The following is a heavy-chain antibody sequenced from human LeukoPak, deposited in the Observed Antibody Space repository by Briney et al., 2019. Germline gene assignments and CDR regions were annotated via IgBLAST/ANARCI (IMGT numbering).Heavy chain of an antibody. V-gene: IGHV3-21*01. J-gene: IGHJ6*03. CDR1: GYTFRDYS. D-gene: IGHD2-21*02. Sequence: PVGSLRLSCAASGYTFRDYSMVSVRQAPGKGLEWGSSISPMSGKRYYADSMRGRFTISRDNAKNSRYLETNSLRAEDTAVYYCARGICGSDCKYYYYMDVWGKGTTVSVSS. CDR2: ISPMSGKR. CDR3: ARGICGSDCKYYYYMDV.